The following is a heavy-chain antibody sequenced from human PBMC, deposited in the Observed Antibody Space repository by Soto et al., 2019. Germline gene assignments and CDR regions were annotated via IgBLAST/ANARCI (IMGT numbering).Heavy chain of an antibody. CDR2: IYYSGNT. CDR1: GGSTSSDNY. CDR3: AREEGESSDGLYYFDS. V-gene: IGHV4-30-4*01. D-gene: IGHD6-6*01. J-gene: IGHJ4*02. Sequence: PSETLSLTCSVSGGSTSSDNYWSFIRQPPGKGLEWIGHIYYSGNTDYNPSLKSRLAISIDTSKNQFSLKLNSVTAADTAVYFCAREEGESSDGLYYFDSWGQGSLVTVSS.